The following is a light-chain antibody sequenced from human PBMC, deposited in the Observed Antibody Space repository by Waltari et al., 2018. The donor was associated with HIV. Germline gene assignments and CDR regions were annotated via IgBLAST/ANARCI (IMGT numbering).Light chain of an antibody. J-gene: IGKJ2*01. V-gene: IGKV4-1*01. CDR1: QSILYNHNNKNY. CDR3: QQYYTTPRT. Sequence: DIVMTQSPDSLAVSLGERATLNCKSSQSILYNHNNKNYLAWYQQKAGQPPRLLIYWASTRESGVPDRFTGSESGTDFTLTISSLQAEDVAVYYCQQYYTTPRTFGQGTKLEIK. CDR2: WAS.